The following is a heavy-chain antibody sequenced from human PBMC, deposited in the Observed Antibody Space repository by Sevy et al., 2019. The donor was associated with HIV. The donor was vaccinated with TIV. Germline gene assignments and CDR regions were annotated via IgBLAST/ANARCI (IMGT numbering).Heavy chain of an antibody. D-gene: IGHD6-13*01. Sequence: GGSLRLSCAASGFTFSSYWMNWVRQAPGKGLEWVAQIKQDGSEKFYVDSVKGRFTVSRDNAKNSLYLQMNSLRAEDTAVNYFARGGEDPYNSIWYCGYYFDYWGQGTLVTVSS. J-gene: IGHJ4*02. CDR2: IKQDGSEK. V-gene: IGHV3-7*04. CDR3: ARGGEDPYNSIWYCGYYFDY. CDR1: GFTFSSYW.